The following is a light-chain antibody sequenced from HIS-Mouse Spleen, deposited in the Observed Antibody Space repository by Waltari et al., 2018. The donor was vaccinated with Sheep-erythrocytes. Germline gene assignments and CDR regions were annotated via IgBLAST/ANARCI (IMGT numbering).Light chain of an antibody. J-gene: IGLJ2*01. CDR3: YSTDSSGNGV. V-gene: IGLV3-10*01. CDR1: RLGAKC. CDR2: QDS. Sequence: SYELTQPPSVSVSPGQTASITCSGDRLGAKCACWYQPNPGQSPVLGIYQDSKRHSGIPEKFSGSSSGTMATLTISGAQVEDEADYYCYSTDSSGNGVFGGGTKLTVL.